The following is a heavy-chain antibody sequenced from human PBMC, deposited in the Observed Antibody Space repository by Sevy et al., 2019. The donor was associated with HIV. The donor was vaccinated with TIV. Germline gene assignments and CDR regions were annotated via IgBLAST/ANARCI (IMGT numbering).Heavy chain of an antibody. J-gene: IGHJ6*02. V-gene: IGHV3-7*01. CDR1: GFTFSSYW. Sequence: GGSLRLSCAASGFTFSSYWMSWVRQAPGKGLEWVANIKQDGSEKYYVDSVKGRFTISRDNAKNSLYLQMNSLRAEDTAVYSCARDGGSIAAPYYYYGMDVWGQGTTVTVSS. CDR3: ARDGGSIAAPYYYYGMDV. D-gene: IGHD6-6*01. CDR2: IKQDGSEK.